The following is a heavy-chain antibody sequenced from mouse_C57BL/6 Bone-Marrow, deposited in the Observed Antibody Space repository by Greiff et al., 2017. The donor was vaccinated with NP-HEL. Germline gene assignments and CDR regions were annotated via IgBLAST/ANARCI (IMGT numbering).Heavy chain of an antibody. J-gene: IGHJ2*01. CDR3: ARERMYDYEDFDY. D-gene: IGHD2-4*01. Sequence: VQLQQSGPELVKPGASVKMSCKASGYTFTYYNMHWVKQSHGKSLEWIGYINPNNGGTSYNQKFKGKATLTVNKSSSTAYMELRSLTSEDSAVYYCARERMYDYEDFDYWGQGTTLTVSS. CDR2: INPNNGGT. V-gene: IGHV1-22*01. CDR1: GYTFTYYN.